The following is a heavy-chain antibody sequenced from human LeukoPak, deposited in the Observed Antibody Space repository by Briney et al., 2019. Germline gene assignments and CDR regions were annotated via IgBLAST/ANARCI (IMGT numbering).Heavy chain of an antibody. Sequence: GGSLRLSCAASGFTFSSYSMNWVRQAPGKGLEWVSSISSSSSYIYYADSVKGRFTISRDNAKNSLYLQMNSLRAEDTAVYYCARDLAVPENAFDIWGQGTMVTVSS. V-gene: IGHV3-21*01. J-gene: IGHJ3*02. CDR1: GFTFSSYS. CDR2: ISSSSSYI. CDR3: ARDLAVPENAFDI. D-gene: IGHD1-14*01.